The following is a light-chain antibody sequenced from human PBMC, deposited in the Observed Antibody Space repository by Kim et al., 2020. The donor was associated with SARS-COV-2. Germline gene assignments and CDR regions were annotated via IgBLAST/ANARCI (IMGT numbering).Light chain of an antibody. CDR1: ISDVGGYNY. J-gene: IGLJ2*01. CDR3: SSYTGSGTLV. V-gene: IGLV2-14*03. CDR2: DVS. Sequence: GQSITMSCTGTISDVGGYNYVSWYQQYPGKVPKLLIYDVSNRPAGVSNRFSGTKSGNTASLTISGLQAEDEADYYCSSYTGSGTLVFGGGTQLTVL.